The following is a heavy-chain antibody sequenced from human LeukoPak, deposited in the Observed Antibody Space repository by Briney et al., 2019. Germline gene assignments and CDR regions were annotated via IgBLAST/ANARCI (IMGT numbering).Heavy chain of an antibody. V-gene: IGHV4-59*01. CDR3: TRGSRYCSSGSCYGWFDP. CDR1: GGSISSYY. CDR2: IYYSGST. D-gene: IGHD2-15*01. J-gene: IGHJ5*02. Sequence: SETLSLTCTVSGGSISSYYWSWIRQPPGKGLEWIGYIYYSGSTNYNPSLKSRVTISVDTSKNQFSLKLNSVTAADTAIYYCTRGSRYCSSGSCYGWFDPWGQGALVTVSS.